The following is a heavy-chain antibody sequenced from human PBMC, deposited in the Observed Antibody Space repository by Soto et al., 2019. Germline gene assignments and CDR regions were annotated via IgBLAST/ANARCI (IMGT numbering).Heavy chain of an antibody. CDR2: IYYSGST. CDR1: GGSISSSSYY. J-gene: IGHJ5*02. V-gene: IGHV4-39*01. D-gene: IGHD3-10*01. Sequence: SETLSLTCTVSGGSISSSSYYWGWIRQPPGKGLEWIGSIYYSGSTYYNPSLKSRVTISVDTPKNQFSLKLSSVTAADTAVYYCARLETYYYGSGSYGFDPWGQGTLVTVSS. CDR3: ARLETYYYGSGSYGFDP.